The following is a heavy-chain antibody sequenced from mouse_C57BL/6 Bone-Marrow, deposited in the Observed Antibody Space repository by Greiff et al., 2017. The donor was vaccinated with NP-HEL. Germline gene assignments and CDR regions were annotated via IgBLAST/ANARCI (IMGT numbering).Heavy chain of an antibody. CDR1: GYTFTNYW. J-gene: IGHJ3*01. Sequence: VQLQQSGAELVRPGTSVKMSCKASGYTFTNYWIGWAKQRPGHGLEWIGDIYPGGGYTNYNEKFKGKATLTADKSSSTAYMQFSSLTSEDSAIYYCARYDYDDWFAYWGQGTLVTVSA. CDR2: IYPGGGYT. CDR3: ARYDYDDWFAY. D-gene: IGHD2-4*01. V-gene: IGHV1-63*01.